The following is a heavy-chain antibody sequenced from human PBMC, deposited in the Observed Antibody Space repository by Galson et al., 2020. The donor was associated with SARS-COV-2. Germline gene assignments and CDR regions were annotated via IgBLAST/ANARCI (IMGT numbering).Heavy chain of an antibody. CDR2: ISWNSGII. CDR1: GFTFDDYA. D-gene: IGHD2-2*01. J-gene: IGHJ4*02. V-gene: IGHV3-9*01. CDR3: AKDGGLGYCSSTSCLNNYFDY. Sequence: GGSLRLSCAASGFTFDDYAMHWVRQAPGKGLEWVSGISWNSGIIGYADSVKGRFTISRDNAKNSLYLQMNSLRAEDTALYYCAKDGGLGYCSSTSCLNNYFDYWGQGTLVTVSS.